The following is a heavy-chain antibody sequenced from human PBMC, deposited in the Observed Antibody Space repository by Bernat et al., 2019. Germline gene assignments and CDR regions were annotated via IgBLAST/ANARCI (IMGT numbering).Heavy chain of an antibody. D-gene: IGHD1-26*01. CDR2: IWYDGSNK. J-gene: IGHJ4*02. CDR1: GFTFSSYG. V-gene: IGHV3-33*01. CDR3: GRGELAPDY. Sequence: QVQLVESGGGVVQPGRSLRLSCAASGFTFSSYGMHWVRQAPGKGLEWVAVIWYDGSNKYYADSVKGRFTISRENSKNTLYLQMNSLRAEDTAVYYCGRGELAPDYWGQGTLVTVSS.